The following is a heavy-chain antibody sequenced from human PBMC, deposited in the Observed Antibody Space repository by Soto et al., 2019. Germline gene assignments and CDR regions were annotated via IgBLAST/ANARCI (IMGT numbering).Heavy chain of an antibody. CDR1: GGSISSSSYY. V-gene: IGHV4-39*07. CDR2: ISYSGST. J-gene: IGHJ4*02. D-gene: IGHD2-15*01. Sequence: PSETLSLTCTVSGGSISSSSYYWGWIRQPPGKGLEWIGSISYSGSTYYNPSLKSRVTISADTSKNQFSLRMNSMIAADTAVYYCARADPDASVGYWGQGTLVTVSS. CDR3: ARADPDASVGY.